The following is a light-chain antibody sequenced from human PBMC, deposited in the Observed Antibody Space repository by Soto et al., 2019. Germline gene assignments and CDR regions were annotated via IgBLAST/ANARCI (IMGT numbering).Light chain of an antibody. CDR1: QNIINY. CDR3: QQSYNAPIT. CDR2: VAS. Sequence: DIQMTQSPSSLSASVCDRVTITSRASQNIINYLNWYQQKPGKAPQLLIYVASRLESGVPSRFSGSGSGADFTLTISSLQPEDFATYYCQQSYNAPITFGQGTRLEIK. J-gene: IGKJ5*01. V-gene: IGKV1-39*01.